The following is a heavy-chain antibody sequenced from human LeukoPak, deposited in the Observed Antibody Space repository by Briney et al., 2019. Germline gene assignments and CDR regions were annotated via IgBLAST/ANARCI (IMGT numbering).Heavy chain of an antibody. CDR3: AKDHRDGYNFRVGAFDI. V-gene: IGHV3-74*01. D-gene: IGHD5-24*01. Sequence: GGSLRLSCAASGFTFSSHWMHWVRQAPGKGLVWVSRINSDGSSISYADSVKGRFTISRDNSKNTVYLQMNSLRAEDTAIYYCAKDHRDGYNFRVGAFDIWGQGTMVTVSS. CDR1: GFTFSSHW. J-gene: IGHJ3*02. CDR2: INSDGSSI.